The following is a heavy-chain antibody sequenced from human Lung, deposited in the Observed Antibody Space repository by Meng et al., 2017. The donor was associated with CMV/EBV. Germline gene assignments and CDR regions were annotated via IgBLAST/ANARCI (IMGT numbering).Heavy chain of an antibody. Sequence: GESLKISCAASGFTFSSYWMSWVRQAPGKGLEWVANIKQDGSEKYYVDSVKGRFTISRDNAKNSLYLQMNSLRAEDTAVYYCARETDSSGWDYWGQGTLVTSSS. V-gene: IGHV3-7*01. J-gene: IGHJ4*02. D-gene: IGHD3-22*01. CDR2: IKQDGSEK. CDR1: GFTFSSYW. CDR3: ARETDSSGWDY.